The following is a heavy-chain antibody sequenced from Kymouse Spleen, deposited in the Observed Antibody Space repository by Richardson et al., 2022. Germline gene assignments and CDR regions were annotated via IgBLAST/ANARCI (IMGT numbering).Heavy chain of an antibody. CDR3: ARGDMAGTLNWFDP. Sequence: EVQLVESGGGLVQPGGSLRLSCAASGFTFSSYWMSWVRQAPGKGLEWVANIKQDGSEKYYVDSVKGRFTISRDNAKNSLYLQMNSLRAEDTAVYYCARGDMAGTLNWFDPWGQGTLVTVSS. J-gene: IGHJ5*02. CDR2: IKQDGSEK. V-gene: IGHV3-7*01. D-gene: IGHD6-19*01. CDR1: GFTFSSYW.